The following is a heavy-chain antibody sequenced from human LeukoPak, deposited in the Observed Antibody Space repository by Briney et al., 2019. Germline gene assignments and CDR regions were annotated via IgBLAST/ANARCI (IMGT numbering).Heavy chain of an antibody. CDR3: SRESGAFCPSGY. D-gene: IGHD1-26*01. J-gene: IGHJ4*02. V-gene: IGHV4/OR15-8*02. CDR2: ISLSGQT. CDR1: GGSIRSTNW. Sequence: SETLSLTCGVSGGSIRSTNWWSWVRQPPGQGLEWIGEISLSGQTNFNPSLNGRVTMSLDESRNQLSLKLTSVTAADTAIYYCSRESGAFCPSGYWGQGTLVIVPP.